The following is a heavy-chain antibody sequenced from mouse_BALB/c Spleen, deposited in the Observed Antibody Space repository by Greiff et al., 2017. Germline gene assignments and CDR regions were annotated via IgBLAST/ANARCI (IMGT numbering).Heavy chain of an antibody. D-gene: IGHD1-3*01. CDR2: ISYSGST. Sequence: DVKLQESGPSLVKPSQTLSLTCSVTGDSITSGYWNWIRKFPGNKLEYMGYISYSGSTYYNPSLKSRISITRDTSKNQYYLQLNSVTTEDTATYYCARLRDNSFPLDYWGQGTTLTVSS. V-gene: IGHV3-8*02. J-gene: IGHJ2*01. CDR3: ARLRDNSFPLDY. CDR1: GDSITSGY.